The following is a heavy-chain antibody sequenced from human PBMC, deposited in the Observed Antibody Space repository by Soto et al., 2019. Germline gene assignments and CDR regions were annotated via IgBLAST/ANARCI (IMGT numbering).Heavy chain of an antibody. J-gene: IGHJ3*02. D-gene: IGHD2-21*01. Sequence: SETLSLTCGGGSFSGYHWSWIRQPPGKGLGWIGEINHRGSTNYHPSLKSRVTISVDTSKNRFSLKLNSVTAADTAVYYCAAGQSYCGNIACYVYAFHIWGQGTMVTVSS. CDR1: GSFSGYH. CDR2: INHRGST. CDR3: AAGQSYCGNIACYVYAFHI. V-gene: IGHV4-34*01.